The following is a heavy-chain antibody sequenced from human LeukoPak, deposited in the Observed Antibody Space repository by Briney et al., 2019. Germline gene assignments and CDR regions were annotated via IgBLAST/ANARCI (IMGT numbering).Heavy chain of an antibody. Sequence: ASVKVSCKASGYNLNRYYMHWVRRAPGQGHEWMGIINVSGGSTGYAQKFQGRVTLTRDMSTSTVDMELSGLRLDDKAMYYCATPRRFTSGWYSFDYWGQGTRVTVSP. CDR1: GYNLNRYY. D-gene: IGHD6-19*01. J-gene: IGHJ4*02. CDR3: ATPRRFTSGWYSFDY. CDR2: INVSGGST. V-gene: IGHV1-46*02.